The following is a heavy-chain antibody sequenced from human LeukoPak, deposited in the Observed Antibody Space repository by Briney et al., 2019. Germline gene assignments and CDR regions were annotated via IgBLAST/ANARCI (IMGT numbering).Heavy chain of an antibody. CDR2: ISGSGGST. V-gene: IGHV3-23*01. CDR3: AKGSLLLWFGELYFDY. Sequence: GGSLRLSCAASGFTFSSYAMSWVRKAPGKGLEWFSAISGSGGSTYSADSVKGRVTISRDNSKNTLYLQMNSLRAQDTAVYYCAKGSLLLWFGELYFDYWGQGTLVTVSS. CDR1: GFTFSSYA. D-gene: IGHD3-10*01. J-gene: IGHJ4*02.